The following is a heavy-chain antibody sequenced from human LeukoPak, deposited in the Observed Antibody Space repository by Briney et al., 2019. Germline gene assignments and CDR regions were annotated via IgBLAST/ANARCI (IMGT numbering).Heavy chain of an antibody. V-gene: IGHV3-7*01. CDR2: IKQEGIEK. D-gene: IGHD1-26*01. J-gene: IGHJ4*02. Sequence: GGALRLSCAASGFTFNYYLMSLGRQAPRKGLEWGANIKQEGIEKYYVVSVKGRFPISRDTAKNSLYLQMNSVRAEDTAVYYCAREPSGSLDYWGQGTMVTVSS. CDR1: GFTFNYYL. CDR3: AREPSGSLDY.